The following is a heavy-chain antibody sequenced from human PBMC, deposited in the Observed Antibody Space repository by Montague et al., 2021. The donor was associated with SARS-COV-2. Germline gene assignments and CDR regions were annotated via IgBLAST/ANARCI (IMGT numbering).Heavy chain of an antibody. V-gene: IGHV4-59*02. CDR1: GSSVRSYY. CDR2: IYDSGST. Sequence: ETLSLTCILSGSSVRSYYWSWIRQPPGKGLEWIGYIYDSGSTNYNPSLKSRVTISVDTSENQFSLKLSSVTAADAAVYYCARENTVTTFGGPYYIDSWGQGTLVTVSA. CDR3: ARENTVTTFGGPYYIDS. D-gene: IGHD4-17*01. J-gene: IGHJ4*02.